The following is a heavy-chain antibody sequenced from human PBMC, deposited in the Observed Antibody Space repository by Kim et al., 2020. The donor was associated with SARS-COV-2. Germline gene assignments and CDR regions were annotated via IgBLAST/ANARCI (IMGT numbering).Heavy chain of an antibody. D-gene: IGHD2-8*02. CDR2: IYSGGSGT. J-gene: IGHJ3*01. CDR3: ATTTCYWSCVD. V-gene: IGHV3-23*03. Sequence: GGSLRLSCAASGFTFSTYAMSWVRQAPGMGLEWVSTIYSGGSGTFYADSVKGRFTISRDDSKNTLYLQINSLRAEDTAVYYCATTTCYWSCVDWGQGAMV. CDR1: GFTFSTYA.